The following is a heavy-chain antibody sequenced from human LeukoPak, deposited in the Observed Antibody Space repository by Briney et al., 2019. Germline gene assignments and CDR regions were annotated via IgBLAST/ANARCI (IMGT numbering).Heavy chain of an antibody. Sequence: PGGSLRLSCAVSGFTFSTFSMNWVRQAPGKGLEGVSSISSGSTYTYYADSVKGGFTISRDNAKNSLYLQMNSLRADDTAVYYCAGSDTTGYIPREWDYWFFDLWGRGTLVTVSS. CDR2: ISSGSTYT. V-gene: IGHV3-21*01. CDR1: GFTFSTFS. CDR3: AGSDTTGYIPREWDYWFFDL. D-gene: IGHD1-1*01. J-gene: IGHJ2*01.